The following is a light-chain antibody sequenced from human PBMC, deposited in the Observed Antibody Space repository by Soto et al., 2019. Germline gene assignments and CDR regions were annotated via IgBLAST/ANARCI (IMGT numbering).Light chain of an antibody. J-gene: IGKJ1*01. CDR2: GSS. CDR1: QSVSSSF. V-gene: IGKV3-20*01. CDR3: QQHGAAPWT. Sequence: EICLTQSPATLYLSPGETATLSCRASQSVSSSFFAWHQQKAGQAPRLLIYGSSIRATGIPDRFSGSGSGTHFTLTINNLEPQDSAVYYCQQHGAAPWTFGQGTKVDIK.